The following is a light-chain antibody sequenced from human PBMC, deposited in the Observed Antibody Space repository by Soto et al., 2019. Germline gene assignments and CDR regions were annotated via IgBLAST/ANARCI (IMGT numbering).Light chain of an antibody. Sequence: QSVLTQPPSASGTPGQRVTISCSGSSSNIGSHFVNWYQQPPGTAPKLLMYNNDQRPSGVPDRFSGSKSGTSASLAISGLQSDDEADYHCATWDDSLNGLVFGGGTKLTVL. CDR1: SSNIGSHF. V-gene: IGLV1-44*01. CDR3: ATWDDSLNGLV. CDR2: NND. J-gene: IGLJ3*02.